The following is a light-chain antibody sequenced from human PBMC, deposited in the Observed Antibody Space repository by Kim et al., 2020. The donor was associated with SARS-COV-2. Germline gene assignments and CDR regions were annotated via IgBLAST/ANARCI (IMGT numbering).Light chain of an antibody. Sequence: EIVLTQSPGTLSLSPGERATLSCRASQSVYSNYLAWYLQKPGQAPRLLIYGASSRASGIPDRFSGSGSGTDFTLTINRQQPDDFAVYYCQQYGTSWTFGQGTKVDIK. CDR1: QSVYSNY. J-gene: IGKJ1*01. CDR2: GAS. V-gene: IGKV3-20*01. CDR3: QQYGTSWT.